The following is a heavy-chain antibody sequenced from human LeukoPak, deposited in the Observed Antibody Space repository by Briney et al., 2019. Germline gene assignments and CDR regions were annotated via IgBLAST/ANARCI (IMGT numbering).Heavy chain of an antibody. CDR3: AGSSWQVYLDY. Sequence: PGGSLKLSCAASGFTFSRFWMTWVRQAPGKGLEWVANIKQDGSEKYYVDSVKGRFTISRDNAKNSLYLQMNSLRAEDTAVYYCAGSSWQVYLDYWGQGTLVTVSS. CDR1: GFTFSRFW. D-gene: IGHD6-13*01. V-gene: IGHV3-7*01. CDR2: IKQDGSEK. J-gene: IGHJ4*02.